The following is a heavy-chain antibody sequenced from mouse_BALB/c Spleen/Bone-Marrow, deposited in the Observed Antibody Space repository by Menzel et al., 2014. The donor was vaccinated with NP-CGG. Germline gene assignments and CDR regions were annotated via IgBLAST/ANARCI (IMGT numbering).Heavy chain of an antibody. CDR2: VNPNIGGT. CDR1: GYTFTDYT. Sequence: EVKLLESGPKLLKPGASVKISCKTSGYTFTDYTLRWVKQSHGKSLEWIGGVNPNIGGTNYNQKFKGKATLTLDKSSSTAYMELRSLTSEDSAVYYCARGRTAYWGQGTLVTVSA. CDR3: ARGRTAY. V-gene: IGHV1-18*01. J-gene: IGHJ3*01.